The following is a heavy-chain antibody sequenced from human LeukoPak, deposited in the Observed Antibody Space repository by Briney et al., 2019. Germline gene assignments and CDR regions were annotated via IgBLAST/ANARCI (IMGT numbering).Heavy chain of an antibody. V-gene: IGHV3-7*03. CDR3: GRGPGYRSDS. Sequence: QPGGSLRLSCTATGLTLNTFWMTWVRQAPGNALEWVANINQGGSEKNYVASVKGRFTISRDNAKKSLYLQMDSLRAEDTAVYYCGRGPGYRSDSWGQGTLVTVSS. D-gene: IGHD2-2*03. CDR1: GLTLNTFW. J-gene: IGHJ4*02. CDR2: INQGGSEK.